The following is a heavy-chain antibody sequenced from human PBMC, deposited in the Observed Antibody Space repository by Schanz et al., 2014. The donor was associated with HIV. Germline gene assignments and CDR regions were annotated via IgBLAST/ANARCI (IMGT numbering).Heavy chain of an antibody. CDR3: TREGNYYGGSVPGH. CDR1: GFTFSSYA. J-gene: IGHJ4*02. Sequence: EVQLLESGGGLVQPGGSLRLSCAASGFTFSSYAMIWVRQAPGKGLEWVSGISGNSGHTWYADSVKGRFTISRDNAKNSLYLQMNSLRAEDTATYYCTREGNYYGGSVPGHWGQGALVSVSS. D-gene: IGHD2-21*01. CDR2: ISGNSGHT. V-gene: IGHV3-23*01.